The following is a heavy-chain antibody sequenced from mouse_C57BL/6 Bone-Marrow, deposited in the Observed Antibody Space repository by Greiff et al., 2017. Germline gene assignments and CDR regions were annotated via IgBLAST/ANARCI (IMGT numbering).Heavy chain of an antibody. CDR1: GYTFTNYW. Sequence: QVQLQQSGAELVRPGTSVKMSCKASGYTFTNYWIGWAKQRPGHGLAWIGDLYPGGGYTNYNEKFKGKATLTADKSSSTAYMQFCSLTSEDSAIYYCARERDYGSYFDYWGQGATLTVSS. CDR2: LYPGGGYT. CDR3: ARERDYGSYFDY. D-gene: IGHD1-1*01. J-gene: IGHJ2*01. V-gene: IGHV1-63*01.